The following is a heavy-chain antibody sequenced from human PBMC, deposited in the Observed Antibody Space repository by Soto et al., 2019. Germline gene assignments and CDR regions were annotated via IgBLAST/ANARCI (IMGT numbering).Heavy chain of an antibody. CDR2: TRSNGEHT. D-gene: IGHD2-2*01. Sequence: GGALRVSCSVSGVMFSSFAMTWVRQAPGKGLEWVSTTRSNGEHTYYADSVKGRFTVSRDNSKNTLFLEMSSLRAEDSAIYYCAKDSKSVSVSAARVYGMDVWGQGTTVTVSS. CDR3: AKDSKSVSVSAARVYGMDV. CDR1: GVMFSSFA. V-gene: IGHV3-23*01. J-gene: IGHJ6*02.